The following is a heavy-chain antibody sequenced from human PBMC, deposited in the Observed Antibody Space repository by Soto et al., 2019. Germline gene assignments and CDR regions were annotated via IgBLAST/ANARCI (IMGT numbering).Heavy chain of an antibody. CDR2: ISSRNNDM. Sequence: EVQLVESGGGLVKPGGSLRLSCAASGFTFSSYSMNWVRQAPGKGLEWVSTISSRNNDMYYVDSVKGRFTISRDNARNSVYLQMNSLRADDTAVYYCARDVNGGFCGAWGQGTWSPSPQ. CDR1: GFTFSSYS. D-gene: IGHD2-21*01. V-gene: IGHV3-21*01. J-gene: IGHJ5*02. CDR3: ARDVNGGFCGA.